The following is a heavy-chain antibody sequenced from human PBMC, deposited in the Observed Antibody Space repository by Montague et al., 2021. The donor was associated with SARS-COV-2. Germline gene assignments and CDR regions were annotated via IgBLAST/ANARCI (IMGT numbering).Heavy chain of an antibody. V-gene: IGHV4-39*01. CDR2: VYYSGST. J-gene: IGHJ5*02. D-gene: IGHD3-16*02. CDR3: ARIGCVELWLNLGWFDP. CDR1: GDSIRSSGYY. Sequence: SETLSLTYSVSGDSIRSSGYYWGWIRQPPGKGLEWIGTVYYSGSTNYNPSLKSRVTMPVDTSKNQFSLELRSVTAAATAVYYCARIGCVELWLNLGWFDPWGQGTLVTVSS.